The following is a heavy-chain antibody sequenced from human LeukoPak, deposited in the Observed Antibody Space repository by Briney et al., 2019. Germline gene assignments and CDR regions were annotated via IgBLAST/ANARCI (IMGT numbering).Heavy chain of an antibody. CDR1: GFTFSSYS. CDR3: ARDSPLGYCSGGSCYPLLF. Sequence: GALRLSCAASGFTFSSYSMNWVRQAPGKGLEWVSSISSSSSYIYYADSVKGRFTISRDNAKNSLYLQMNSLRAEDTAVYYCARDSPLGYCSGGSCYPLLFGGQGTLVTVSS. CDR2: ISSSSSYI. J-gene: IGHJ4*02. D-gene: IGHD2-15*01. V-gene: IGHV3-21*01.